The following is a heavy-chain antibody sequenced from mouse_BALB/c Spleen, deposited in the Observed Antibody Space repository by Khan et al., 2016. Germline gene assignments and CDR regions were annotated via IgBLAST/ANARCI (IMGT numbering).Heavy chain of an antibody. CDR3: ASIYDGYYVGLYYAMDY. CDR1: GYTFTNYG. V-gene: IGHV9-3-1*01. D-gene: IGHD2-3*01. CDR2: INTHTGEP. J-gene: IGHJ4*01. Sequence: QIQLVQSGPELKKPGETVKISCKASGYTFTNYGMNWVKQAPGKGLKWMGWINTHTGEPTYADDFKGRFAFSLETSVSTAYLQINNLKNEDTATYFCASIYDGYYVGLYYAMDYWGQGTSVTVSS.